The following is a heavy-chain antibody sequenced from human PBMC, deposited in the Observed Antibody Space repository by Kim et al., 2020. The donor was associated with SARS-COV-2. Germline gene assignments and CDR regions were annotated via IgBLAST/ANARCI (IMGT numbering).Heavy chain of an antibody. CDR1: GGSISSYY. CDR3: VRVVCSSTRCTTFDY. Sequence: SETLSLTCSVFGGSISSYYWSWIRQPPGKGLEWIGYLYYSGSTNYNPSLKSRVTISVDTSKNQFSLKLSFVTAADTAMYYCVRVVCSSTRCTTFDYWSQG. V-gene: IGHV4-59*08. J-gene: IGHJ4*02. CDR2: LYYSGST. D-gene: IGHD2-2*01.